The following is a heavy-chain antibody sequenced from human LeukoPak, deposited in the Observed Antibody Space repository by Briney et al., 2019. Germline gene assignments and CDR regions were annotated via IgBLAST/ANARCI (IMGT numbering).Heavy chain of an antibody. J-gene: IGHJ6*03. CDR3: AKSLESTNYYYHMDV. V-gene: IGHV3-23*01. CDR2: ISDSGGST. D-gene: IGHD2-2*01. Sequence: GGSLRLSCAASGFTFSSYGLSWVRQAPGKGLEWVSAISDSGGSTYYADAVKGRFTISRDNSKNTLYLQTNSLRAEDTAVYYCAKSLESTNYYYHMDVWGKGTTVTISS. CDR1: GFTFSSYG.